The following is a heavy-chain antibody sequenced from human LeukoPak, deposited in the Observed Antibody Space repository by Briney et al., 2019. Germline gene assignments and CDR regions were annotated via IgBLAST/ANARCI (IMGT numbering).Heavy chain of an antibody. CDR3: FDI. CDR2: IYTSGSS. CDR1: GGSISIYY. J-gene: IGHJ3*02. Sequence: SETLSLTCTVSGGSISIYYWTWIRQPAGKGLEWIGRIYTSGSSNYNPSLTSGVTISVDTSKNQFSLKFYCARLPTVVTRGAFDIWGQGTMVTVSS. V-gene: IGHV4-4*07. D-gene: IGHD4-23*01.